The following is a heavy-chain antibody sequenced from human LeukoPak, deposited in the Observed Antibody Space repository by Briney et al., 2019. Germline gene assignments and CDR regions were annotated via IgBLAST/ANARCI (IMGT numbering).Heavy chain of an antibody. CDR3: TTVKGDHIY. Sequence: GGSLRLSCAASEFSVGSNYMTWVRQAPGEGLEWVSLIYSGGSTYYADSVKGRFTISRDNSKNTLYLQMNSLKTEDTAVYYCTTVKGDHIYWGQGTLVTVSS. D-gene: IGHD2-21*02. CDR1: EFSVGSNY. V-gene: IGHV3-66*01. J-gene: IGHJ4*02. CDR2: IYSGGST.